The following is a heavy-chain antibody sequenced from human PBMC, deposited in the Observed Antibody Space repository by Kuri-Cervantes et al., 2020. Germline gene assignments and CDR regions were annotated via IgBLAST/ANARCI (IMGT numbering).Heavy chain of an antibody. CDR2: IYWDDDK. D-gene: IGHD3-10*01. V-gene: IGHV2-5*02. CDR1: GFSLSTSGVG. CDR3: AHSLWFGEFHDY. Sequence: SGPTLVKPTQTLTLTCTFSGFSLSTSGVGVGWTRQPPGKALEWLALIYWDDDKRYNPSLKSRLTITKDTSKNQVVLTMTNMDPVDTATYYCAHSLWFGEFHDYWGQGTLVTVSS. J-gene: IGHJ4*02.